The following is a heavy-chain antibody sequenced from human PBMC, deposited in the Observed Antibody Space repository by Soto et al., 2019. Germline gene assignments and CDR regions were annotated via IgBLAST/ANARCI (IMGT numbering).Heavy chain of an antibody. V-gene: IGHV1-18*01. CDR2: ISAYNGNT. CDR1: GYTFTSYG. Sequence: QVQLVQSGAEVKKPGASVKVSCKASGYTFTSYGISWVRQAPGQGLEWMGWISAYNGNTNYAQKLQGRVTMTTDTSTSTAYMELRSLRSDDTAVYYCAREVWDLRYFDWLLSGDYYYYGMDVWGQGTTVTVSS. J-gene: IGHJ6*02. CDR3: AREVWDLRYFDWLLSGDYYYYGMDV. D-gene: IGHD3-9*01.